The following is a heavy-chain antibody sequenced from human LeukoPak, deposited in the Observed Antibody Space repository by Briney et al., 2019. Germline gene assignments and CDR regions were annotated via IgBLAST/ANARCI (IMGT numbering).Heavy chain of an antibody. J-gene: IGHJ4*02. CDR1: GYTFTSYG. CDR3: AGGYCSSTSCYTLDY. Sequence: VASVKVSCKASGYTFTSYGISWVRQAPGQGLEWMGWISAYDGYTNYAQKLQGRVTMTTDTSTSTAYMELRSLRSDDTAVYYCAGGYCSSTSCYTLDYWGQGTLVTVSS. V-gene: IGHV1-18*01. D-gene: IGHD2-2*02. CDR2: ISAYDGYT.